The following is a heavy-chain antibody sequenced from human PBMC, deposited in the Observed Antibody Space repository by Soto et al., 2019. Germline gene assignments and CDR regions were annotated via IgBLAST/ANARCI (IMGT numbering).Heavy chain of an antibody. Sequence: PGGSLRLSCAASGFTFSSYGMHWVRQAPGKGLEWVAVIWYDGSNKYYADSVKGRFTISRDNSKNTLYLQMNSLRAEDTAVYYCAVENYDFWSGYHKYGMDVWGQGTTVTVSS. CDR2: IWYDGSNK. V-gene: IGHV3-33*01. J-gene: IGHJ6*02. CDR1: GFTFSSYG. D-gene: IGHD3-3*01. CDR3: AVENYDFWSGYHKYGMDV.